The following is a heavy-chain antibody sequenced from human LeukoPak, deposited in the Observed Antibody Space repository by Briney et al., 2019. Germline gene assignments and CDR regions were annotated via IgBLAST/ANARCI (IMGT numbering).Heavy chain of an antibody. CDR3: APNRDSRY. CDR2: ISSSSSTI. V-gene: IGHV3-48*02. Sequence: GGSLRLSCAASGFTFNTYSMNWVRQAPGKGLEWVSYISSSSSTIYYADSVKGRFTISRDNAKNSLYLQMNSLRDEDTAVYYCAPNRDSRYWGQGTLVSVSS. J-gene: IGHJ4*02. CDR1: GFTFNTYS. D-gene: IGHD2-21*02.